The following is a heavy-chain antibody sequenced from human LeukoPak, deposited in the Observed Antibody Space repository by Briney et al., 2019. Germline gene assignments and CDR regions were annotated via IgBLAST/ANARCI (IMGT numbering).Heavy chain of an antibody. D-gene: IGHD6-19*01. Sequence: SETLSLTCTVSGGSISSSSYYWGWIRQPPGKGLEWIGSIYYSGSTYYNPSLKSRVTISVDTSKNQFSLKLSSVTAADTAVYYCARSPGWPLTGASFDYWGQGTLVTVSS. CDR2: IYYSGST. CDR3: ARSPGWPLTGASFDY. J-gene: IGHJ4*02. CDR1: GGSISSSSYY. V-gene: IGHV4-39*01.